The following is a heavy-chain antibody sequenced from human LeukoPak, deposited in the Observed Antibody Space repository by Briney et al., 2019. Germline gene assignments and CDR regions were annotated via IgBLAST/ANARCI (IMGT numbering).Heavy chain of an antibody. CDR1: GASISGSNYY. J-gene: IGHJ6*03. D-gene: IGHD6-6*01. Sequence: SQTLSLTCTVSGASISGSNYYWSWIRQPPGKGLEWIGYIYHSGYTYCNPSLNSRLAISVDTSKNQFSLQLNSVTPEDTAVYYCARDEYSSSPGGYYYYYYMDVWGKGTTVTVSS. V-gene: IGHV4-30-4*01. CDR3: ARDEYSSSPGGYYYYYYMDV. CDR2: IYHSGYT.